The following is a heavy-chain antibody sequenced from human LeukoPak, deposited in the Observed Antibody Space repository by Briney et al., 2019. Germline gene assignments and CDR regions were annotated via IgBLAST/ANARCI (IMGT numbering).Heavy chain of an antibody. J-gene: IGHJ6*03. Sequence: SETLSLTCAVYGGSFSGYYWSWIRQPPGKGLEWIGEINHSGSTNYNPSLKSRVTISVDTSKNQFSLKLSSVTAADTAVYYCARGTREGDHYYYMDVWGRGTTVTVSS. CDR3: ARGTREGDHYYYMDV. CDR2: INHSGST. V-gene: IGHV4-34*01. CDR1: GGSFSGYY.